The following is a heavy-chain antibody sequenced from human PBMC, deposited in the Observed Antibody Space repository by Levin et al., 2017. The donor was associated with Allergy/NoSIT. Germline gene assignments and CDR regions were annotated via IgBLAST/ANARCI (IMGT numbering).Heavy chain of an antibody. J-gene: IGHJ4*02. D-gene: IGHD2-21*02. CDR1: GFTFTTSS. Sequence: ASVKVSCKTSGFTFTTSSIHWVRQAPGQRLEWMGWIDAGNGRTKYSQIFQGRFTITRDTSASTAYMELSSLRFEDTAVYYCARGRWVGTALPYYFDFWGRGTLVTVSS. CDR3: ARGRWVGTALPYYFDF. V-gene: IGHV1-3*01. CDR2: IDAGNGRT.